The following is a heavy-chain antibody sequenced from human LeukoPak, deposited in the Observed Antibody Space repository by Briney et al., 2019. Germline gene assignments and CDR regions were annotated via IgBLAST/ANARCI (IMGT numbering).Heavy chain of an antibody. V-gene: IGHV1-3*02. D-gene: IGHD3-10*01. CDR2: TNTGNGHT. J-gene: IGHJ5*02. CDR1: GYTFTTYT. Sequence: GASVKVSCKASGYTFTTYTIHWVRQAPGQRLEWMGWTNTGNGHTKYSQDLQGRVTITRDTSASTAYMELSSLRSEDMAVYYCTRGARFRSYGSGTYYTSLPFDPWGQGTLVTVSS. CDR3: TRGARFRSYGSGTYYTSLPFDP.